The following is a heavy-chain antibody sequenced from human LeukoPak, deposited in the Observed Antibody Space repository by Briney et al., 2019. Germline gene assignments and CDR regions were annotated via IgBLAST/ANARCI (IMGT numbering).Heavy chain of an antibody. J-gene: IGHJ3*02. CDR2: IKPDGSDK. CDR3: AREDMWAFDI. V-gene: IGHV3-7*01. Sequence: GGSLRLSCGTSGFAFSSYWMSWVRQAPGKGLEWVANIKPDGSDKYYVDSVKGRFTISRDNAKNSLYLQMDSLRAEDTAVYYCAREDMWAFDIWGQGTMVTVSS. CDR1: GFAFSSYW. D-gene: IGHD2-15*01.